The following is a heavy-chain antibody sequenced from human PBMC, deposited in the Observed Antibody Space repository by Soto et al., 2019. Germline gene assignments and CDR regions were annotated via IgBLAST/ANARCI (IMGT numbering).Heavy chain of an antibody. CDR1: GFTFSSYS. V-gene: IGHV3-21*06. CDR2: ISSGSNYT. J-gene: IGHJ6*03. CDR3: ARDFKESQYYYYCMDV. Sequence: EVQLVESGGGLVKPGGSLRLSCVVSGFTFSSYSMNWVRQAPGKGLEWVSSISSGSNYTYYADSVKGRFTISRDNAKNSVYLQMNSLRAEDTALYYCARDFKESQYYYYCMDVWGKGTTVTVYS. D-gene: IGHD3-10*01.